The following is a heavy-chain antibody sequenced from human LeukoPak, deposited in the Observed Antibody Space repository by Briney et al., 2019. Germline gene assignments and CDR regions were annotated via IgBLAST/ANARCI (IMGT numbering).Heavy chain of an antibody. CDR3: AREGFLDY. V-gene: IGHV3-7*01. Sequence: PGGSLRLSCAASGFTFSNYWMSWVRQAPGKGLEWVANMNQDGSQKNYVDSVKGRFTISRDNAKSSLYLQMNSLRAEDTAVYYCAREGFLDYWGQGTLVTVSS. J-gene: IGHJ4*02. CDR1: GFTFSNYW. D-gene: IGHD3-3*01. CDR2: MNQDGSQK.